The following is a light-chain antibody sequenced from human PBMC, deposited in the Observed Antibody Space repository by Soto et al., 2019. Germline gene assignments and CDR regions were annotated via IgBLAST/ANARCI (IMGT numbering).Light chain of an antibody. CDR3: QQYNSWPIT. Sequence: EIVMTQSPATLSVSPGDTAILSCRASQSVSTNLAWYQQKPGQAPRLLIYGASTRATDIPARFTGSGSGTEFTLTISSLQSEDFTVYYCQQYNSWPITFGQGTRLEIK. CDR1: QSVSTN. CDR2: GAS. J-gene: IGKJ5*01. V-gene: IGKV3-15*01.